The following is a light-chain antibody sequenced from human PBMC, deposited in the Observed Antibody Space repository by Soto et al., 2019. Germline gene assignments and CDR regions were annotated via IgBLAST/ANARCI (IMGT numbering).Light chain of an antibody. V-gene: IGLV2-14*01. Sequence: QSALTQPASVSGSPGQSITISCTGTSSDVGGYNYVSWYQQNPGKAPKLRIYDVSNRPSGVSNRFSGSKSGKTASLTISGLQAEDEADYYCSSYTSSSTRVIFGGGTKLTVL. CDR1: SSDVGGYNY. CDR3: SSYTSSSTRVI. CDR2: DVS. J-gene: IGLJ2*01.